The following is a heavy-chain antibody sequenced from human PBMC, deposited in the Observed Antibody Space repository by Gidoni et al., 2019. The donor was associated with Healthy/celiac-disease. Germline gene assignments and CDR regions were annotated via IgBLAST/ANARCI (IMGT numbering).Heavy chain of an antibody. D-gene: IGHD6-6*01. V-gene: IGHV2-5*02. J-gene: IGHJ4*02. Sequence: QITLKESGPTLVTPTHTLTLSCPFSGFSLTTSVVSAGWIRQPPGKALEWLALIYWDDDKRYSPSLKSRLTITKDTSKNQVVLTMTNMDPLNTATYYCAHGFWGSSLSVRDSYFDYWGQGTLVTVSS. CDR2: IYWDDDK. CDR3: AHGFWGSSLSVRDSYFDY. CDR1: GFSLTTSVVS.